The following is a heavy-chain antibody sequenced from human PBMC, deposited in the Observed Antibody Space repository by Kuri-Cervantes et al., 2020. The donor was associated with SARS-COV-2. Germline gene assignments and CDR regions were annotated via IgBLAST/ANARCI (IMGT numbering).Heavy chain of an antibody. V-gene: IGHV3-21*01. CDR2: ISSSSSYI. CDR3: ARGGSTDYDFWSGYYRGWNWFDP. CDR1: GFTFSSYS. D-gene: IGHD3-3*01. Sequence: GESLKISCAASGFTFSSYSMNWVRQAPGKGLEWVSSISSSSSYIYYADSVKGRFTISRDNAKDSLYLQMNSLRAEDTAVYYCARGGSTDYDFWSGYYRGWNWFDPWGQGTLVTVSS. J-gene: IGHJ5*02.